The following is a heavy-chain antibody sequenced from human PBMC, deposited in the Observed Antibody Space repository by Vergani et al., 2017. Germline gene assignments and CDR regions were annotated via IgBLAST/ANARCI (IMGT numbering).Heavy chain of an antibody. J-gene: IGHJ3*02. Sequence: EVQLVESGGGLVQPGRSLRLSCAASGFTFDDYAMHWVRQAPGKGLEWVSGIRWNSGSIGYAYCVKGRFTISRDNAKNSLYLKMNSLRAEDTALYYCAKDIAARPGVPFDIWGQGTMVTVSS. V-gene: IGHV3-9*01. CDR3: AKDIAARPGVPFDI. CDR2: IRWNSGSI. D-gene: IGHD6-6*01. CDR1: GFTFDDYA.